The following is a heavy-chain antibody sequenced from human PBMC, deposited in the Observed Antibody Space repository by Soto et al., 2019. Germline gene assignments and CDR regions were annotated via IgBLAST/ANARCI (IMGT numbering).Heavy chain of an antibody. D-gene: IGHD3-22*01. Sequence: QVQLVQSGAEVKKQGSSVKVSCKASGGTFSSYAISWVRQAPGQGLEWMGGIIPIFGTANYAQKFQGRVTITADESTSTAYMELSSLRSEDTAVYYCARDGYYYDSSGYYYYFDYWGQGTLVTVSS. J-gene: IGHJ4*02. CDR1: GGTFSSYA. CDR2: IIPIFGTA. CDR3: ARDGYYYDSSGYYYYFDY. V-gene: IGHV1-69*12.